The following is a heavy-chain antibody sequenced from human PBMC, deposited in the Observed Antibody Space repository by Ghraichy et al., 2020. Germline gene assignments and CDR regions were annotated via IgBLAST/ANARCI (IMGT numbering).Heavy chain of an antibody. V-gene: IGHV4-34*01. CDR1: GGSFSGYY. J-gene: IGHJ5*02. CDR2: INHSGST. CDR3: ARGVGSSWTQDWFDP. D-gene: IGHD6-13*01. Sequence: SETLSLTCAVYGGSFSGYYWSWIRQPPGKGLEWIGEINHSGSTNYNPSLKSRVTISVDTSKNQFSLKLSSVTAADTAVYYCARGVGSSWTQDWFDPWGQGTLVTVSS.